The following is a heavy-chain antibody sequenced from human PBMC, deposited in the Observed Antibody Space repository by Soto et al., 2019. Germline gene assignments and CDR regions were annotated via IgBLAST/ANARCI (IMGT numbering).Heavy chain of an antibody. J-gene: IGHJ6*02. V-gene: IGHV3-11*01. Sequence: QVQLVESGGGLVKPGGSLRLSCAASGFTFSDYYMSWIRQAPGKGLEWVSYISSSGSTIYYADSVKGRFTISKDNAKNSLYLLINSLRAEDTAVYYCAREPLTGTTYYYYYGMDVWGQGTTVTVSS. D-gene: IGHD1-20*01. CDR3: AREPLTGTTYYYYYGMDV. CDR2: ISSSGSTI. CDR1: GFTFSDYY.